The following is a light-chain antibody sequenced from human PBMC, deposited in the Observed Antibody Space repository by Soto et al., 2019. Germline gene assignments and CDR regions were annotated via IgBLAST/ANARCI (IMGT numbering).Light chain of an antibody. V-gene: IGKV1-39*01. CDR2: AAS. J-gene: IGKJ2*01. CDR1: QTISTY. CDR3: QQSHGIPYS. Sequence: DIQMTQSPSSLSASVGDRVTITCRASQTISTYLNWYQQNPGKAPKLLIYAASTLQSGVPSRFSGSGSGTDFTLTISSLQLEDFATYYCQQSHGIPYSFGQGTKREIK.